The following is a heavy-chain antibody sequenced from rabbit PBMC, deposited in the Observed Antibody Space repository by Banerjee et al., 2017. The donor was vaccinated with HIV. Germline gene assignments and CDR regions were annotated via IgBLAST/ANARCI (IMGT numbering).Heavy chain of an antibody. J-gene: IGHJ4*01. CDR1: GFSFSNGYV. CDR2: IYPPSGST. V-gene: IGHV1S45*01. D-gene: IGHD6-1*01. Sequence: QEQLEESGGDLVKPEGSLTLTCTASGFSFSNGYVMCWVRQAPGKGLEWIACIYPPSGSTYYASWAKGRFTISKTSSTTVTLQMTSLTAADTATYFCARSRGFAGYAYALDLWGPGTLVTVS. CDR3: ARSRGFAGYAYALDL.